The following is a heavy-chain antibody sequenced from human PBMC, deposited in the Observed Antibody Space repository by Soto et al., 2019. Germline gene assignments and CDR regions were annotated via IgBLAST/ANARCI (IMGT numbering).Heavy chain of an antibody. CDR2: IIPIFGTA. D-gene: IGHD3-9*01. CDR1: GGTFSSYS. V-gene: IGHV1-69*13. J-gene: IGHJ4*02. CDR3: ARAPNILTVKYYFDY. Sequence: ASVKVSCKASGGTFSSYSINWGRQAPGQGLEWMGGIIPIFGTANNAQKFQGRVTITADESATTVYMELSSLRSEDTAVYYCARAPNILTVKYYFDYWGQGTLVTVSS.